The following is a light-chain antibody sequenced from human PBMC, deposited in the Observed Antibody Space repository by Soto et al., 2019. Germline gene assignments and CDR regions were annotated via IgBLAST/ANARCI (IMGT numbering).Light chain of an antibody. CDR2: IAS. V-gene: IGKV1-5*01. J-gene: IGKJ4*01. Sequence: DIQMTQSPSTLSASVGDRVTITCRARQSISSWLAWYQQKPGKAHKLLIYIASRLQIGVPSRFSGRGSVTDFSLTISNLQPEDFATYFCQQSKSFPLTFGGGTKVDIK. CDR3: QQSKSFPLT. CDR1: QSISSW.